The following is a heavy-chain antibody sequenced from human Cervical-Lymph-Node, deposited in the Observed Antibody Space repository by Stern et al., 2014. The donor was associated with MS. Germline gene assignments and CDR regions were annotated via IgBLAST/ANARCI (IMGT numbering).Heavy chain of an antibody. CDR2: FDPEDGET. Sequence: VQLVQSGAEVKKPGASVTVSCNVSGHPLSELAIHWLRQLPTSGLEWLGQFDPEDGETVYAKRLQGRLTMTEDTTTGTAYMTLTALTSDDTAVYYWATDRGVKWGPGTLVAVSS. J-gene: IGHJ4*02. V-gene: IGHV1-24*01. CDR1: GHPLSELA. CDR3: ATDRGVK. D-gene: IGHD3-10*01.